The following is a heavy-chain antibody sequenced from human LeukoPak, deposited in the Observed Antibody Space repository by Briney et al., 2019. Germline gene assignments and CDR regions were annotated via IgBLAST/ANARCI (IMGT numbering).Heavy chain of an antibody. Sequence: GSSLRLSCGTSGFNFTRHGMHWVRQAPGKGLEWVAVIWHTSMSAFYSDSVKGRFIISRDNSRNTLYLQMSNLRADDTAVYYCAKELGVPAAGWLIQQWGLGTLVTVSS. CDR1: GFNFTRHG. CDR2: IWHTSMSA. CDR3: AKELGVPAAGWLIQQ. J-gene: IGHJ1*01. V-gene: IGHV3-33*06. D-gene: IGHD6-13*01.